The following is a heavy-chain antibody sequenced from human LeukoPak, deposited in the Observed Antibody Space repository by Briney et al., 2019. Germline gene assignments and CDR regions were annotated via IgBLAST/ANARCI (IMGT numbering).Heavy chain of an antibody. CDR3: ARWYSSSSWGGEAARTNYFDY. J-gene: IGHJ4*02. V-gene: IGHV5-51*01. CDR2: IYPGDSDT. CDR1: GYSFTSYW. D-gene: IGHD6-6*01. Sequence: GESLKISCKGSGYSFTSYWIGWVRQMPGKGLEWMGIIYPGDSDTRYSPSFQGQVTISADKSISTAYLQWSSLKASDTAMYYCARWYSSSSWGGEAARTNYFDYWGQGTLVTVSS.